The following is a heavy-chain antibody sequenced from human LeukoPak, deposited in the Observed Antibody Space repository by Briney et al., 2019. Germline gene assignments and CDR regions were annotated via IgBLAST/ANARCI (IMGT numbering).Heavy chain of an antibody. J-gene: IGHJ3*02. V-gene: IGHV1-18*01. CDR3: ARGAPYDYGVNDAFDI. D-gene: IGHD4-17*01. CDR1: GYTFTSYG. CDR2: ISAYNGNT. Sequence: ASVKVSCKASGYTFTSYGISWVRQAPGQGLEWMGWISAYNGNTNYAQKLQGRVTMTTDTSTSTAYMELRSLRSDDTAVYYCARGAPYDYGVNDAFDIWGQGTMVTVSS.